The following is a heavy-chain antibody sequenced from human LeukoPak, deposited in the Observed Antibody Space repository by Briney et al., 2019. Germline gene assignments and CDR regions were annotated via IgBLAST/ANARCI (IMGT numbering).Heavy chain of an antibody. J-gene: IGHJ5*01. D-gene: IGHD1-26*01. CDR3: ARDRLVGGSYGGRFDS. Sequence: GASVKVSCKASGYTFTGYYMHWVRQAPGQGLEWMGWINPNSGGTNYAQKFQGRVTMTRDTSISTAYMELSRLRSDDTAVYYCARDRLVGGSYGGRFDSWGQGTLVTVSS. CDR2: INPNSGGT. CDR1: GYTFTGYY. V-gene: IGHV1-2*02.